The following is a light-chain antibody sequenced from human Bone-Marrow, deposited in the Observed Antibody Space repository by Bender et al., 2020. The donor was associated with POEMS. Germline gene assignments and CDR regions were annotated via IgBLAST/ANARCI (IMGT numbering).Light chain of an antibody. CDR1: SSDVGGYNL. CDR2: EAT. J-gene: IGLJ2*01. Sequence: QSALTQPASVSGSPGQSITISCTGTSSDVGGYNLVSWYQQHPGRVPKLMIYEATKRPSGVSNRFSGSKSGNTASLTISGLQAGDEADYYCSSYAGSSSVVFGGGTRVTVL. V-gene: IGLV2-14*02. CDR3: SSYAGSSSVV.